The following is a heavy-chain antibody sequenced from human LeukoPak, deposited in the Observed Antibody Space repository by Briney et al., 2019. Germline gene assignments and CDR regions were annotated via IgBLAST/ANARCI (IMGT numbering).Heavy chain of an antibody. CDR1: GFTFSSYW. CDR3: ARDNSGYDRYHYFDY. J-gene: IGHJ4*02. D-gene: IGHD5-12*01. V-gene: IGHV3-7*03. Sequence: PGGSLRLSCAASGFTFSSYWMSWVRQAPGKGLEWVANIKQDGSEKYYVDSVKGRFTISRDNAKNSLYLQMNSLRAEDTAVYYCARDNSGYDRYHYFDYWGQGTLVTVSS. CDR2: IKQDGSEK.